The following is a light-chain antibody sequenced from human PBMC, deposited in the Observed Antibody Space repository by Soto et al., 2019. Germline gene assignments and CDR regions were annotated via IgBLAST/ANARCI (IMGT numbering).Light chain of an antibody. V-gene: IGLV2-14*01. J-gene: IGLJ1*01. CDR1: KNDIGVYDY. CDR2: EVT. Sequence: QSVLTQPPSASGSPGQSVTISCTGTKNDIGVYDYVSWYQQHPGKAPNLIIYEVTDRPSGVSNRFSGSKSGNTASLTISGLQAEDEADYYCSSYISTNTLPYVFGTGTKVTVL. CDR3: SSYISTNTLPYV.